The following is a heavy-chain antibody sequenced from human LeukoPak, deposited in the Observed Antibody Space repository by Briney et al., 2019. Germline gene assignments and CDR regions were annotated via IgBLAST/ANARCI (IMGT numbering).Heavy chain of an antibody. Sequence: AAVTVSFKCSGYTFTKYGSSGVGQAPGQGGEWMGWISAYNGNTNYAQKLQGRVTMTTDTSTSTAYMELRSLRSDDTAVYYCARDKGVDTAMAHYYYYGMDVWGQGTTVTVSS. CDR2: ISAYNGNT. CDR3: ARDKGVDTAMAHYYYYGMDV. V-gene: IGHV1-18*01. CDR1: GYTFTKYG. J-gene: IGHJ6*02. D-gene: IGHD5-18*01.